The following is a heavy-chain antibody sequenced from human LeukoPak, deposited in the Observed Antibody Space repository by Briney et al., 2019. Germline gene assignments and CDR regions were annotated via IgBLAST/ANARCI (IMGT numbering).Heavy chain of an antibody. J-gene: IGHJ4*02. V-gene: IGHV3-74*01. D-gene: IGHD3-10*01. CDR1: GFTFSSYW. CDR2: INSDGSST. Sequence: GGSLRLSCAASGFTFSSYWMHWVRQAPGKGLVWVSRINSDGSSTSYADSVKGRFTISRDNAKNTLYLQMNSLRAEDTAVYYCAREEYYYGSGSGLDYWGQGTLVTVSS. CDR3: AREEYYYGSGSGLDY.